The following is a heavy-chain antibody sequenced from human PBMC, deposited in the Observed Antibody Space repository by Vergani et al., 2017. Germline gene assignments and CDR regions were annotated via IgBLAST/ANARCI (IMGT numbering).Heavy chain of an antibody. J-gene: IGHJ5*02. D-gene: IGHD3-10*01. Sequence: QVQLVQSGAAVKKPGAAVKVSCKASGYYFTDNYLHWVRQAPGQGLEWMGRITPQNGGTQYAEKFKGRVTMTRDTSITTAYMELTSLTSDDTAVYYCVRGGTFDWLATWGQGTLVTVSS. CDR2: ITPQNGGT. CDR3: VRGGTFDWLAT. CDR1: GYYFTDNY. V-gene: IGHV1-2*02.